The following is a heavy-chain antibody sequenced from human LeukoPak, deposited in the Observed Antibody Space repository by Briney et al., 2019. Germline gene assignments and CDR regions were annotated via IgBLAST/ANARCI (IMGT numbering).Heavy chain of an antibody. CDR1: GGSISSYY. D-gene: IGHD6-13*01. J-gene: IGHJ4*02. V-gene: IGHV4-59*08. CDR3: ARWYSSSWYSWAYFDY. Sequence: SETLSLTCTVSGGSISSYYWSWIRQPPGQGLGWTGYIYYSGSTNYNPSLKSRVTISVDTSKNQFSLKLSSVTAADTAVYYCARWYSSSWYSWAYFDYWGQGTLVTVSS. CDR2: IYYSGST.